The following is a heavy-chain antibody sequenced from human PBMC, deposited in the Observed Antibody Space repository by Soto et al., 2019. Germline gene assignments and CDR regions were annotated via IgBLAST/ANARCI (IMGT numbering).Heavy chain of an antibody. V-gene: IGHV4-34*01. CDR1: GGSFSGYY. Sequence: PSETLSLTCAVYGGSFSGYYWSWIRQPPGKGLEWIGEINHSGSTNYNPSLKSRVTISVDTSKNQFSLKLSSVTAADTAVYYCARARVRAYSSGWYTTSEGNWLDPWGQGTLVTVSS. CDR2: INHSGST. J-gene: IGHJ5*02. CDR3: ARARVRAYSSGWYTTSEGNWLDP. D-gene: IGHD6-19*01.